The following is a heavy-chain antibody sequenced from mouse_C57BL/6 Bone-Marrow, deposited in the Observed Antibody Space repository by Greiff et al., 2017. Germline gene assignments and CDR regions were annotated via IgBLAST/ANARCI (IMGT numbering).Heavy chain of an antibody. V-gene: IGHV1-50*01. CDR3: ASSNFYFDY. Sequence: VQLQQPGAELVKPGASVKLSCKASGFTFTSYWMQWVKQRPGQGLEWIGEIDPSDSYTNYNQKFKGKTTLSVDTSSSTAYMQLSSLTSEDSAVYYCASSNFYFDYWGQGTTLTVSS. J-gene: IGHJ2*01. CDR2: IDPSDSYT. D-gene: IGHD4-1*01. CDR1: GFTFTSYW.